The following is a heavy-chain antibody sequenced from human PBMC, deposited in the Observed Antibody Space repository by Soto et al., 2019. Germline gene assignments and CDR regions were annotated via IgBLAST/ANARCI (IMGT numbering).Heavy chain of an antibody. D-gene: IGHD6-13*01. V-gene: IGHV1-46*01. CDR1: GYIFINYY. CDR3: ARDLAAADY. Sequence: QVHLVQSGAEVKKPGASVKVSCKASGYIFINYYIHWVRQAPGQGLEWIGIINPNGGSTNYAQKFRGLVTMARATSPSTVYTDLSSRRSDDTAVYYCARDLAAADYWGQGTLVTVSS. CDR2: INPNGGST. J-gene: IGHJ4*02.